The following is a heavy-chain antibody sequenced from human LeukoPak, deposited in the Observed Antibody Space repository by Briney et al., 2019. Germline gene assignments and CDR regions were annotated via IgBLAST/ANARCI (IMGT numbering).Heavy chain of an antibody. J-gene: IGHJ5*02. V-gene: IGHV4-34*01. CDR2: INHSGST. CDR1: GGSFSGYY. CDR3: ARVTMIVVVNWFDP. D-gene: IGHD3-22*01. Sequence: SETLSLTCAVYGGSFSGYYWSWIRQPPGKGLEWIGEINHSGSTNYNPSLKSRVTISVDTSKNQFSLKLSSVTAADTAVYYRARVTMIVVVNWFDPWGQETLATVSS.